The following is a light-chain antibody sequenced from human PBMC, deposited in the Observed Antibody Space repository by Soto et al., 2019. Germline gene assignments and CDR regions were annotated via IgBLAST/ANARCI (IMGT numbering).Light chain of an antibody. J-gene: IGKJ3*01. Sequence: LTQSPAILSLSPGETATLSCTASQSVDTYIAWYQQRPGQPPRLLIHDTSHRASGVPARFRGSGSGTDFTLTITSLEPEDFAVYYCQQRRNWVIFGPGT. V-gene: IGKV3-11*01. CDR3: QQRRNWVI. CDR2: DTS. CDR1: QSVDTY.